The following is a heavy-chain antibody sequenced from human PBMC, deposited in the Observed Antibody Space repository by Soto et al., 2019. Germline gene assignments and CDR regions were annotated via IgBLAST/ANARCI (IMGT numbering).Heavy chain of an antibody. V-gene: IGHV4-39*01. CDR3: ARRASTYAPFDY. D-gene: IGHD4-4*01. J-gene: IGHJ4*02. CDR2: IYYSGST. CDR1: GGSISSSSYY. Sequence: QLQLQESGPGLVKPSETLSLTCTVSGGSISSSSYYWGWIRQPPGKGLEWIGSIYYSGSTYYNPSPQRRVTISVATYKHQFSLKLSSVTAADTAVYYCARRASTYAPFDYWGQGTLVTFSS.